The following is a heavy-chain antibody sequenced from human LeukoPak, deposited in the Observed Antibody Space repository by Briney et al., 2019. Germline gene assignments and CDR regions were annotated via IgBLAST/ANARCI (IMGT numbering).Heavy chain of an antibody. CDR2: IYHSGST. CDR3: ASSTGYGDYPFDY. J-gene: IGHJ4*02. CDR1: GGSISSGGYY. Sequence: SETLSLTCTVSGGSISSGGYYWSWIRQPPGKGLEWIGYIYHSGSTYYNPSLKSRVTISVDRSKNQFSLKLSSVTAADTAVYYCASSTGYGDYPFDYWGQGTLVTVSS. V-gene: IGHV4-30-2*01. D-gene: IGHD4-17*01.